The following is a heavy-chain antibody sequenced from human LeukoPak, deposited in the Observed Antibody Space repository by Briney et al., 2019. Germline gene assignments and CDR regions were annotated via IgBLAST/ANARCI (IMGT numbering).Heavy chain of an antibody. CDR1: GGSISSSSYY. D-gene: IGHD5-24*01. CDR2: IYHSGST. Sequence: SETLSLTCTVSGGSISSSSYYWSWIRQPPGKGLEWIGYIYHSGSTYYNPPLKSRVTISVDRSKNQFSLKLSSVTAADTAMYYCARVKLPSDSPDWFDPWGQGTLVTVSS. J-gene: IGHJ5*02. CDR3: ARVKLPSDSPDWFDP. V-gene: IGHV4-30-2*01.